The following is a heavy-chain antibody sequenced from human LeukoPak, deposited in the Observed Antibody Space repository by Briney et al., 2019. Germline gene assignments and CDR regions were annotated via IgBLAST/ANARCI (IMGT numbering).Heavy chain of an antibody. J-gene: IGHJ5*02. CDR2: IYPGDSDT. D-gene: IGHD3-10*01. Sequence: GESLKISCKGSGYSFTSYWIGWVRQMPGKGLEWMGIIYPGDSDTRYSPSFQGQVTISADKSISTAYLQWSSLKASDTAKYYCARHELLWFGELFSGWFDPWGQGTLVTVSS. CDR3: ARHELLWFGELFSGWFDP. CDR1: GYSFTSYW. V-gene: IGHV5-51*01.